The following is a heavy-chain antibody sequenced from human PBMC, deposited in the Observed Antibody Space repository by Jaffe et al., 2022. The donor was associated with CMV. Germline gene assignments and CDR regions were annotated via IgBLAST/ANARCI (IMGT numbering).Heavy chain of an antibody. CDR3: ARGPRSAGRWLQL. V-gene: IGHV4-34*01. CDR2: INHSGST. CDR1: GGSFSGYY. J-gene: IGHJ4*02. Sequence: QVQLQQWGAGLLKPSETLSLTCAVYGGSFSGYYWSWIRQPPGKGLEWIGEINHSGSTNYNPSLKSRVTISVDTSKNQFSLKLSSVTAADTAVYYCARGPRSAGRWLQLWGQGTLVTVSS. D-gene: IGHD5-12*01.